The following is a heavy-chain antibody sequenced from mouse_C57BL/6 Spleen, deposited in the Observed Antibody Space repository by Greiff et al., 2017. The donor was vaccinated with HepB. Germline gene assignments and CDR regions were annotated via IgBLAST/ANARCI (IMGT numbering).Heavy chain of an antibody. CDR1: GFTFSSYA. V-gene: IGHV5-9-1*02. D-gene: IGHD1-1*01. CDR3: TRDRLLRDYAMDY. CDR2: ISSGGDFI. Sequence: EVQVVESGEGLVKPGGSLKLSCAASGFTFSSYAMSWVRQTPEKRLEWVAYISSGGDFIYYADTVKGRFTISRDNARNTLYLQMSSLKSEDTAMYYGTRDRLLRDYAMDYWGQGTSVTVSS. J-gene: IGHJ4*01.